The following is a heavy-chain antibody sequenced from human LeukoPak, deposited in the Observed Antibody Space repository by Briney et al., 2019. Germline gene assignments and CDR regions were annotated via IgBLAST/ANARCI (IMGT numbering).Heavy chain of an antibody. CDR3: ARDSRMVRGVMSADAFDI. D-gene: IGHD3-10*01. J-gene: IGHJ3*02. Sequence: PSETLSLTCAVYGGSFSGYYWSWIRQPPGKGLEWIGEINHSGSTNYNPSLKSRVTISVDTSKNQFSLKLSSVTAADTAVYYCARDSRMVRGVMSADAFDIWGQGTMVTVSS. CDR2: INHSGST. V-gene: IGHV4-34*01. CDR1: GGSFSGYY.